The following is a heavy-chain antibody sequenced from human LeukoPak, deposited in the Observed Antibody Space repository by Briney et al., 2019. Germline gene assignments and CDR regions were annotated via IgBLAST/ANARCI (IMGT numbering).Heavy chain of an antibody. CDR3: AGTGLFFDY. CDR1: RCCLNRYY. CDR2: MYYSGGT. D-gene: IGHD7-27*01. V-gene: IGHV4-59*11. Sequence: SETLSLPYRHCRCCLNRYYLRGLGQPPGKGLEWIGHMYYSGGTTYNPSLKSRVSISLDTSKKHFSLKLNFVTAADTAVYYCAGTGLFFDYWSQGTLVTVSS. J-gene: IGHJ4*02.